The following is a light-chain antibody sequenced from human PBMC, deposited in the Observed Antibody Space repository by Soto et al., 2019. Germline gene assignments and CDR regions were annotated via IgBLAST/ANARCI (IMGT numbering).Light chain of an antibody. CDR3: ETRDDSLRGLWL. CDR2: RND. Sequence: QSVLTQPPSASGTPGQRVTISCSGSSSNIGSNYVNWYQHLPGTAPKLLIYRNDQRPSGVPDRFSGSKSGTSASLAISGLGSEEGADYYCETRDDSLRGLWLFGGGTKVPVL. CDR1: SSNIGSNY. V-gene: IGLV1-47*01. J-gene: IGLJ3*02.